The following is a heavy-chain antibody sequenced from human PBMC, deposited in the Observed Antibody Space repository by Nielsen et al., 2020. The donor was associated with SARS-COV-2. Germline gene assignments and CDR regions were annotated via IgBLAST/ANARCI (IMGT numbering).Heavy chain of an antibody. CDR1: GGSISSYY. V-gene: IGHV4-59*01. D-gene: IGHD6-13*01. Sequence: SETLSLTCTVSGGSISSYYWSWIRQPPGKGLEWIGYIYYSGSTNYNPSLKRRVTISVDTSKNQFSLKLSSVTAADTAVYYCAKAAAGHWYFDLWGRGTLVTVSS. CDR3: AKAAAGHWYFDL. J-gene: IGHJ2*01. CDR2: IYYSGST.